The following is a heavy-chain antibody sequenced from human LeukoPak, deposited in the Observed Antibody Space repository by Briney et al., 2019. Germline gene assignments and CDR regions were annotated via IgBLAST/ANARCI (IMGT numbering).Heavy chain of an antibody. D-gene: IGHD3-9*01. CDR3: ARDNDILTGYYKGYYYYGMDV. J-gene: IGHJ6*02. Sequence: PSETLSLTCAVYGGSFSGYYWSWIRQPPGKGLEWIGEINHSGSTNYNPSLKSRVTISVDTSKNQFSLKLSSVTAADTAVYYCARDNDILTGYYKGYYYYGMDVWGQGTTVTVSS. CDR2: INHSGST. V-gene: IGHV4-34*01. CDR1: GGSFSGYY.